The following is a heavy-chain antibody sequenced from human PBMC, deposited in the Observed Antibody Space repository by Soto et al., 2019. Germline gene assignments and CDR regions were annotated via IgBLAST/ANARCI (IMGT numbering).Heavy chain of an antibody. CDR2: INPNSGGT. J-gene: IGHJ6*02. D-gene: IGHD3-22*01. V-gene: IGHV1-2*02. CDR1: GYTFTGYY. Sequence: ASVKVSCKASGYTFTGYYMHWVRQAPGQGLEWMGWINPNSGGTNYAQKFQGRVTMTRDTSISTAYMELSRLRSDDTAVYYCSSEFYDSSGYYYYYGMDFWGQGTTVTVSS. CDR3: SSEFYDSSGYYYYYGMDF.